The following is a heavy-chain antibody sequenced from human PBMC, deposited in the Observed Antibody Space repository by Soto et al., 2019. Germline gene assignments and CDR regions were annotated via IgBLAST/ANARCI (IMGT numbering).Heavy chain of an antibody. CDR2: IYYSGST. V-gene: IGHV4-31*03. D-gene: IGHD2-21*02. CDR3: ARVCGGDCHHGMDV. Sequence: QVQLQESGPGLVKPSQTLSLTCTVSGGSISGGGYYWSWIRQHPGKGLEWIGYIYYSGSTYYNPFRESRVTISVDTSKNQRSLKLSSVTAADTAVYYRARVCGGDCHHGMDVWGQRTTVTVSS. CDR1: GGSISGGGYY. J-gene: IGHJ6*02.